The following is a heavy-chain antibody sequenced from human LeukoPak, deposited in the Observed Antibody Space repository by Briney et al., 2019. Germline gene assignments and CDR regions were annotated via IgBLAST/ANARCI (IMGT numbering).Heavy chain of an antibody. D-gene: IGHD2-2*01. CDR3: ARDRIVVVPAAKGNVHYYYMDV. Sequence: ASVKVSCKASGYTFTGYYMHWVRQAPGQGLEWMGWINPNSGGTNYAQKFQGRVTMTRDTSISTAYMELSRLRSDDTAVYYCARDRIVVVPAAKGNVHYYYMDVWGKGTTVTVSS. V-gene: IGHV1-2*02. CDR1: GYTFTGYY. CDR2: INPNSGGT. J-gene: IGHJ6*03.